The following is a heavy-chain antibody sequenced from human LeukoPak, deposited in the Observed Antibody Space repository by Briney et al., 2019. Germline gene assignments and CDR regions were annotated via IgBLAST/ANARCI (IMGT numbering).Heavy chain of an antibody. CDR1: GGSVSSGSYY. V-gene: IGHV4-61*01. Sequence: SETLSLTCAVSGGSVSSGSYYWSWIRQPPGKGLEWIGYIYYSGSTNYNPSLKRRVTISVDTSKNQFSLKLSSVTAADTAVYYCARDRAAAGSYYYYGMDVWGQGTTVTVSS. CDR3: ARDRAAAGSYYYYGMDV. D-gene: IGHD6-13*01. J-gene: IGHJ6*02. CDR2: IYYSGST.